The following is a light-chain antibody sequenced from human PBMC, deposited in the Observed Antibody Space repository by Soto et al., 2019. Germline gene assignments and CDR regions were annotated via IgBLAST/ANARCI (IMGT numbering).Light chain of an antibody. CDR2: DAS. CDR3: QQRSNWPPGMYT. J-gene: IGKJ2*01. V-gene: IGKV3-11*01. CDR1: QSVSSY. Sequence: EIVLTQSPATLSLSPGERATLSCRASQSVSSYLAWYQQKPGQAPRLLIYDASNRATGIPARFSGRGSGTDFTLTISRLEPEDFAVYYCQQRSNWPPGMYTFGQGTKLEIK.